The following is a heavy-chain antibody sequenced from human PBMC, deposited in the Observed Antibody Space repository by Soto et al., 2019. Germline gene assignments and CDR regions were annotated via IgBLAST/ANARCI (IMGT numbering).Heavy chain of an antibody. V-gene: IGHV3-48*02. CDR2: ISSSSSTI. J-gene: IGHJ6*02. CDR1: GFTFSSYS. CDR3: ARDRGCDDILTGYCRYYYYGMDV. Sequence: GGSLRLSCAASGFTFSSYSMNWVRQAPGKGLEWVSYISSSSSTIYYADSVKGRFTISRDNAKNSLYLQMNSLRDEDTAVYYCARDRGCDDILTGYCRYYYYGMDVWGQGTTVTVSS. D-gene: IGHD3-9*01.